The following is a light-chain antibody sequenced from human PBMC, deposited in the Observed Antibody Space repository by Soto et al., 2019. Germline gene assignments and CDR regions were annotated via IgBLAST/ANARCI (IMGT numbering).Light chain of an antibody. CDR1: KVGDKY. CDR2: QDR. V-gene: IGLV3-1*01. J-gene: IGLJ2*01. CDR3: QAWDNSPHVV. Sequence: SYELTQPPSVSVSPGQTATITCSGDKVGDKYVCWYQQKPGQSPLLVIYQDRKRPSGIPERFSGSNSGNTATLTISGTQAMDEADYYCQAWDNSPHVVFGGGTKLTVL.